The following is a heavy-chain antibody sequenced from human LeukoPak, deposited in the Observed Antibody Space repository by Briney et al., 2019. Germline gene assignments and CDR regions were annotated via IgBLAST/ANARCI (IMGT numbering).Heavy chain of an antibody. D-gene: IGHD3-3*01. CDR1: GYSFDYYW. Sequence: GESLKISCKAFGYSFDYYWIAWVRQMPGKGLEWMGIIYPDDSDSTYSPSFQGQVTISVDKSINTAYLQWSSLKASNTAIYYCARVGSVTNFGVVSYYFDYWGQGTLVTVSS. CDR3: ARVGSVTNFGVVSYYFDY. CDR2: IYPDDSDS. V-gene: IGHV5-51*01. J-gene: IGHJ4*02.